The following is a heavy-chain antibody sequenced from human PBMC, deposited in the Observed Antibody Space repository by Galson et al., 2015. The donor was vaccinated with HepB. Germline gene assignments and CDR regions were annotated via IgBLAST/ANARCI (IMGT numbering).Heavy chain of an antibody. Sequence: SLRLSCAASGFTFSSYAMHWVRQAPGKGLEWVAVISYDGSNKYYADSVKGRFTISRDNSKNTLYLQMNSLRAEDTAVYYCARSYSSSPPNDYWGQGTLVTVSS. CDR3: ARSYSSSPPNDY. CDR1: GFTFSSYA. D-gene: IGHD6-6*01. J-gene: IGHJ4*02. CDR2: ISYDGSNK. V-gene: IGHV3-30-3*01.